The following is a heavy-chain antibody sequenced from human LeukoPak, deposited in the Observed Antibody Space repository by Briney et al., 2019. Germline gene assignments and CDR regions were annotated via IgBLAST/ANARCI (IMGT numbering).Heavy chain of an antibody. CDR1: GGSISSSYY. V-gene: IGHV4-39*01. Sequence: SETLSLTCTVSGGSISSSYYWGWIRQPPGKGLEWIGSIYYSGSTYYNPSLKSRVTISVDTSKNQFSLKLSSVTAADTAVYYCARGETYYYDSSGYYLGAFDIWGQGTMVTVSS. J-gene: IGHJ3*02. CDR3: ARGETYYYDSSGYYLGAFDI. D-gene: IGHD3-22*01. CDR2: IYYSGST.